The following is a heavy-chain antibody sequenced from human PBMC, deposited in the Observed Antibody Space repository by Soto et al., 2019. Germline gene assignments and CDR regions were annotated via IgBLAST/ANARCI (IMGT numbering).Heavy chain of an antibody. Sequence: QLQLQESGPGLVKPSETLSLTCTVSGGSISSSSYYWGWIRQPPGKGLEWIGSIYYSGSTYYNPSLKSRVTISVDTSKNQFSLKLSSVTAADSAVYYCPTLWFGESPYWGQGTLVTVSS. J-gene: IGHJ4*02. CDR2: IYYSGST. CDR1: GGSISSSSYY. CDR3: PTLWFGESPY. V-gene: IGHV4-39*01. D-gene: IGHD3-10*01.